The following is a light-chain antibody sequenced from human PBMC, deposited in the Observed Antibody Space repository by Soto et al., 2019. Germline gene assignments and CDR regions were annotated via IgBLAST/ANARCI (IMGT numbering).Light chain of an antibody. CDR1: QGISTF. CDR2: AAS. J-gene: IGKJ4*01. V-gene: IGKV1-39*01. CDR3: QQSYATVRT. Sequence: EIQMTQSPSSLPAYEGDRVTITCRASQGISTFLNWYQQKPGKAPRLLIYAASRLQSGVPARFSGSGAETDFTLTITSLQPEDFGIYYCQQSYATVRTFGGGTMV.